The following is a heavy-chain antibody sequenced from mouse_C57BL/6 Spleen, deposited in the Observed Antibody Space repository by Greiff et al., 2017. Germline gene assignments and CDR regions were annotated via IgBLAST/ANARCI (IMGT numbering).Heavy chain of an antibody. D-gene: IGHD1-1*01. J-gene: IGHJ4*01. CDR3: ARGGVTTVVAEDYYAMDY. CDR1: GYSITSGYY. CDR2: ISYDGSH. V-gene: IGHV3-6*01. Sequence: EVQLQESGPGLVKPSQSLSLTCSVTGYSITSGYYWNWIRQFPGNKLEWMGYISYDGSHNYNPSLKNRITITRDTSKNQFFLKLNSVTTEDTATYYCARGGVTTVVAEDYYAMDYWGQGTSVTVSS.